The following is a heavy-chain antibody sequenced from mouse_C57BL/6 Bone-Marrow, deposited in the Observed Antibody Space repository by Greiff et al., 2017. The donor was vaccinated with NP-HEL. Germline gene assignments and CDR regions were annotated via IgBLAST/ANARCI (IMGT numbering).Heavy chain of an antibody. V-gene: IGHV1-64*01. D-gene: IGHD4-1*01. CDR3: ARKLGRRNFDY. Sequence: VQLQQPGAELVKPGASVKLSCKASGYTFTSYWMHWVKQRPGQGLEWIGMIHPNSGSTNYNEKFKSKATLTVDKSSSTAYMQLSSLTSEDSAVYYCARKLGRRNFDYWGQGTTLTVSS. CDR2: IHPNSGST. J-gene: IGHJ2*01. CDR1: GYTFTSYW.